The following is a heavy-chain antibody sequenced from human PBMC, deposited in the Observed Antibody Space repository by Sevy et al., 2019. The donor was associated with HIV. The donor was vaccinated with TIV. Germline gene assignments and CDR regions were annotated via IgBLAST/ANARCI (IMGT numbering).Heavy chain of an antibody. CDR1: GYTFATYT. Sequence: ASVKVSCKASGYTFATYTLHWVRQAPGQSLAWMGWLNPGNGNTRYSQKFQGRVTITRDTSARTAYMELTSLTSEDTAVYYCARDPYARRGFDYWGQGTLVTVSS. J-gene: IGHJ4*02. V-gene: IGHV1-3*01. D-gene: IGHD3-16*01. CDR2: LNPGNGNT. CDR3: ARDPYARRGFDY.